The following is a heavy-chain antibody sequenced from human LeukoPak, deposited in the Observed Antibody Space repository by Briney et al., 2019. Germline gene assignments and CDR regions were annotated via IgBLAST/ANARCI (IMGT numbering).Heavy chain of an antibody. D-gene: IGHD3-10*01. J-gene: IGHJ4*02. V-gene: IGHV4-59*01. CDR1: GGSISRYY. CDR3: ARESVVRGITYFDY. Sequence: PSETLSLTCTVSGGSISRYYWSWIRQPPGKGLEWIGYIYYSGSTKYNPSVKSRVTISVDTSKNQFSLRLSSVTAADTAVYYCARESVVRGITYFDYWGQGTLSPSPQ. CDR2: IYYSGST.